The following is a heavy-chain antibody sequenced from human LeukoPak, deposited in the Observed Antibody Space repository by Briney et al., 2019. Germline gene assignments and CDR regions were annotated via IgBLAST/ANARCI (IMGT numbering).Heavy chain of an antibody. D-gene: IGHD3-22*01. CDR2: ISWNSATI. Sequence: PGGSLRLSCAASGFTFSRYWMQWVRQAPGKGLVWVSGISWNSATIGYADSVKDRFTISRDNAKNSLYLQMNSLRAEDMALYYCAKDQYYDISKGAFDIWGQGTMVTVSS. CDR3: AKDQYYDISKGAFDI. CDR1: GFTFSRYW. J-gene: IGHJ3*02. V-gene: IGHV3-9*03.